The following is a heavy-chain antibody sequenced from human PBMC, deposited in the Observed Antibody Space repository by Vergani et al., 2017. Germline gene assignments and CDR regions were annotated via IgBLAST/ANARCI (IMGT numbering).Heavy chain of an antibody. CDR1: GGSFSGYY. D-gene: IGHD4-17*01. CDR3: ARHQMTTVTNYWYFDL. V-gene: IGHV4-34*01. CDR2: INHSGST. Sequence: QVQLQQWGAGLLKPSETLSLTCAVYGGSFSGYYWSWIRQPPGKGLEWIGEINHSGSTNYNPSLKSRDTISVDTSKNQFSLKLSSVTAADTAVYYCARHQMTTVTNYWYFDLWGRGTLVTVSS. J-gene: IGHJ2*01.